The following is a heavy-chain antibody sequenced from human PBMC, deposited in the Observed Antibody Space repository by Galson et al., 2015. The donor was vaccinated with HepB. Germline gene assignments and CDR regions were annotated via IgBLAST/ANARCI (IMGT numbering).Heavy chain of an antibody. CDR3: ARVAAEPKGPSYGMDV. CDR2: ISSSSSYI. CDR1: GFTFSSYS. V-gene: IGHV3-21*01. J-gene: IGHJ6*02. D-gene: IGHD6-13*01. Sequence: SLRLSCAASGFTFSSYSMNWVRQAPGKGLEWVSSISSSSSYIYYADPVKGRFTISRDNAKNSLYLQMNSQRAEDTAVYYCARVAAEPKGPSYGMDVWGQGTTVTVSS.